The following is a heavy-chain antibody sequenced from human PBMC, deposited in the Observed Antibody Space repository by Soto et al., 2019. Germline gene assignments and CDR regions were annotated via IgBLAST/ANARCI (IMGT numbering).Heavy chain of an antibody. D-gene: IGHD6-6*01. V-gene: IGHV2-5*02. CDR1: GFSLSTRDVG. J-gene: IGHJ4*02. Sequence: SGPTLVNPTQTLTLTCTFSGFSLSTRDVGVGWIRQPPGKALEWLALIYWDDDKRYSPSLKSRLTITKDTSKNQVVVTMTNMDPVDTAPYYSAHSRHSTSSFDYWGQATLVTVSS. CDR3: AHSRHSTSSFDY. CDR2: IYWDDDK.